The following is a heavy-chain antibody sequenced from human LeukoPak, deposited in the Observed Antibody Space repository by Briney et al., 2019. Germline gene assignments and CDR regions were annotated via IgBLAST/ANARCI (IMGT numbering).Heavy chain of an antibody. Sequence: SVKVSCKPSGGTFSSYAICWVRQAPGPRLEWLGGIIPIFVTANYVQKLQGRGTITADKSTSTAYMELSSLRSEDTAVYYCASQINWFDPWGQGTLVTVSS. V-gene: IGHV1-69*06. CDR2: IIPIFVTA. CDR1: GGTFSSYA. CDR3: ASQINWFDP. J-gene: IGHJ5*02.